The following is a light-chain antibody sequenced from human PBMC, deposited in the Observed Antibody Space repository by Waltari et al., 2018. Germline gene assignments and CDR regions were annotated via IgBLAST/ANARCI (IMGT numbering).Light chain of an antibody. V-gene: IGKV3-11*01. CDR3: QQRSNWPPT. CDR1: QSVSSY. J-gene: IGKJ1*01. Sequence: EIVLTHSPATLSLSHGEIATLSCRASQSVSSYLAWYQQKPGQAPRLLIYDASNRATGIPARFSGSGSGTDFTLTISSLEPEDFAVYYCQQRSNWPPTFGQGTKVEIK. CDR2: DAS.